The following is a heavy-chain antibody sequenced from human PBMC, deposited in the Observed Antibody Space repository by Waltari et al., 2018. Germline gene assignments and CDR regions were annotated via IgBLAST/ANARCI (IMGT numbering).Heavy chain of an antibody. Sequence: EVQLVESGGGLVQPGGSLRLSCAASEFTFAYYWVTWVRQAPGKGLEWVAKIKEDGSEKYYVDSVKGRFTISRDNAKNSLYLQMSSLRVEDTAVYYCATQSWSNFEYWGQGTLVTVSS. CDR3: ATQSWSNFEY. CDR2: IKEDGSEK. J-gene: IGHJ4*02. V-gene: IGHV3-7*01. CDR1: EFTFAYYW. D-gene: IGHD3-3*01.